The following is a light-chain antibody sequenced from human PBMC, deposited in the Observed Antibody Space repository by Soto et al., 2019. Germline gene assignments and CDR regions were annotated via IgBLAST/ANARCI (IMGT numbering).Light chain of an antibody. Sequence: QSALTQPASVSGSPGQSITISCTGTSSDVSGYNSVSWYQQHPGKAPKLMIFDVSSRPSGVSNRFSGSKSGNKSSLTISGLPAADEADYYCCSYPSRGTPYIFEAGAKVTV. CDR2: DVS. V-gene: IGLV2-14*01. CDR1: SSDVSGYNS. CDR3: CSYPSRGTPYI. J-gene: IGLJ1*01.